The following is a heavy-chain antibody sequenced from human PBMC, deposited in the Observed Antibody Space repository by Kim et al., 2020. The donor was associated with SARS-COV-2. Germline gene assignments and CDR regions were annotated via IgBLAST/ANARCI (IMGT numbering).Heavy chain of an antibody. J-gene: IGHJ6*02. V-gene: IGHV3-30*18. CDR2: ISYDGSNK. CDR1: GFTFSSYG. CDR3: AKDACGDDDYDYYYYGMDV. Sequence: GGSLRLSCAASGFTFSSYGMHWVRQAPGKGLEWVAVISYDGSNKYYADSVKGRFTISRDNSKNTLYLQMNSLRAEDTAVYYCAKDACGDDDYDYYYYGMDVWGQGTTVTVSS. D-gene: IGHD4-17*01.